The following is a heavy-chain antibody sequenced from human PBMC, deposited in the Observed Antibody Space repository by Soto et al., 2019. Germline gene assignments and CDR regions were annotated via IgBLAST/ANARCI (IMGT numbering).Heavy chain of an antibody. CDR2: ISASNGNT. Sequence: ASVKVSFKASGYTFITYGFSWVRQAPGQGLECVGWISASNGNTHYSQKFQGRVTMTTDTSTSTAYMELRSLTSGDTAVYYCASEPIYYNDGSGYYPLGYWGQGTLVTVSS. CDR1: GYTFITYG. CDR3: ASEPIYYNDGSGYYPLGY. J-gene: IGHJ4*02. V-gene: IGHV1-18*04. D-gene: IGHD3-22*01.